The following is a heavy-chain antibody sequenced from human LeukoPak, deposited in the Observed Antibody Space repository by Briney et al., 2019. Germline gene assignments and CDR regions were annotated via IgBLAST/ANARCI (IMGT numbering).Heavy chain of an antibody. CDR1: GYIFTSYY. CDR2: INPSGGST. V-gene: IGHV1-46*01. Sequence: ASVKVSCKASGYIFTSYYMHWVRQAPGQGLEWMGIINPSGGSTSYAQKFQGRVTMTRDMSTSTVYMEPSSLRSEDTAVYYCARERDDAFDIWGQGTMVTVSS. CDR3: ARERDDAFDI. J-gene: IGHJ3*02.